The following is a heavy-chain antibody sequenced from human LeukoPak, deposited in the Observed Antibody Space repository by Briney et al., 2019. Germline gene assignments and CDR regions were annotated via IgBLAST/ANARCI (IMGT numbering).Heavy chain of an antibody. Sequence: ASVKVSCKASGYTFTGYYMHWVRQAPGQGLEWMGWINPRRGGAKYAHNFPGRVIITTETSISTAYMELSSLRSDDTAVYYCARSSPPTYYHFYYYMDVWGKGSTVTVSS. CDR2: INPRRGGA. J-gene: IGHJ6*03. D-gene: IGHD6-13*01. CDR1: GYTFTGYY. CDR3: ARSSPPTYYHFYYYMDV. V-gene: IGHV1-2*07.